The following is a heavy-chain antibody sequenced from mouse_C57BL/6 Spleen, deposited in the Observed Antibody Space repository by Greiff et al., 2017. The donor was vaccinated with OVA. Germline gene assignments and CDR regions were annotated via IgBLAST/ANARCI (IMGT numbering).Heavy chain of an antibody. CDR1: GYAFSSSW. CDR2: IYPGDGDT. V-gene: IGHV1-82*01. J-gene: IGHJ4*01. Sequence: VQVVESGPELVKPGASVKISCKASGYAFSSSWMNWVKQRPGKGLEWIGRIYPGDGDTNYNGKFKGKATLTADKSSSTAYMQLSSLTSEDSAVYFCARLGLLLRPYAMDYWGQGTSVTVSS. CDR3: ARLGLLLRPYAMDY. D-gene: IGHD1-1*01.